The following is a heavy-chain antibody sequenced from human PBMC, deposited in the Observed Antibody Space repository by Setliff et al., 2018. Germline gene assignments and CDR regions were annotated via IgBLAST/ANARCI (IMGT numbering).Heavy chain of an antibody. V-gene: IGHV1-18*01. Sequence: ASVKVSCKAFGYTFAKYGTSWVRQAPRQGLEWMGWISAYNGNTNYVQKFQGRVTMTTDTSTTTVYMEVASLRSDDTAVYYCVRGPGPSVVVAMPFDRWGQGTLVTVSS. CDR3: VRGPGPSVVVAMPFDR. D-gene: IGHD5-12*01. J-gene: IGHJ4*02. CDR2: ISAYNGNT. CDR1: GYTFAKYG.